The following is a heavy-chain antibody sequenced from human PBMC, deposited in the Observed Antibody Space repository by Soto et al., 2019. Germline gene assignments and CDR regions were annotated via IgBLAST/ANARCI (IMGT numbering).Heavy chain of an antibody. Sequence: SETLSLTCTVSGGSISSGGYYWSWIRQHPGKGLEWIGYIYYSGSTYYNPSLKSRVTISVDTSKNQFSLKLSSVTAADTAVYYCARNQYHGNFNGLDPWGQGTLVTVSS. CDR1: GGSISSGGYY. J-gene: IGHJ5*02. D-gene: IGHD2-2*01. CDR2: IYYSGST. CDR3: ARNQYHGNFNGLDP. V-gene: IGHV4-31*03.